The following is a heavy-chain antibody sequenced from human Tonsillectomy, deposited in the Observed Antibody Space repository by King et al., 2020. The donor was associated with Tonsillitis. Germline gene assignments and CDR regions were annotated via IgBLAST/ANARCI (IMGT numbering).Heavy chain of an antibody. CDR2: LSYDGSNK. D-gene: IGHD3-22*01. J-gene: IGHJ4*02. V-gene: IGHV3-30-3*01. CDR1: GFTFSTYS. CDR3: ARAPGDYDSSGPNPPDYFDY. Sequence: HVQLVESGGGVVQPGRSLRLSCAASGFTFSTYSMHWVRQAPGKGLEWVAVLSYDGSNKYYADSVKGRFTISRDNSKNTLYLRMNSLRTEDTAVYYCARAPGDYDSSGPNPPDYFDYWGQGTLVTVSS.